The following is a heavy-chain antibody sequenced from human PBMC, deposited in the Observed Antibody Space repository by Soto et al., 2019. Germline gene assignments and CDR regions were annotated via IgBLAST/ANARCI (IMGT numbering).Heavy chain of an antibody. J-gene: IGHJ6*02. CDR3: AGLSVEYSSSQYYYYGMDV. V-gene: IGHV1-69*01. CDR2: IIPIFGTA. Sequence: QVQLVQSGAEVKKPGSSVKVSCKASGGTFSSYAISWVRQAPGQGLEWMGGIIPIFGTANYAQKFQGRVTITADESTSTAYMELSSLRSKDTAVYYCAGLSVEYSSSQYYYYGMDVWGQGTTVTVSS. D-gene: IGHD6-6*01. CDR1: GGTFSSYA.